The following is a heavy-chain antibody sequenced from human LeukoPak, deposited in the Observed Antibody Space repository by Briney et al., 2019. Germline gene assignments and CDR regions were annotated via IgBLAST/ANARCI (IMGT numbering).Heavy chain of an antibody. J-gene: IGHJ4*02. Sequence: PGGSLRLSCAASGFAFTSYAMSWVRQAPGKGLEWVSAISGSGGSTYYADSVKGRFIISRDKSKNTLYLQMNSLRAEDTAVYYCAKDLAEYQLLWTAGDYWGQGTLVTVSS. CDR2: ISGSGGST. V-gene: IGHV3-23*01. D-gene: IGHD2-2*01. CDR1: GFAFTSYA. CDR3: AKDLAEYQLLWTAGDY.